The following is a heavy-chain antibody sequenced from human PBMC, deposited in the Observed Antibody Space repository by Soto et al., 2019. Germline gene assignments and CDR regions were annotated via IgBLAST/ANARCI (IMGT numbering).Heavy chain of an antibody. CDR2: ISGSGGST. J-gene: IGHJ4*02. Sequence: EVQLLESGGGLVQPGGSLRISCAASGFTFSSYGITWVRQAPGKGLEWVSGISGSGGSTYYADSVKGRFTISRDNSKNTLSLQMNSLRVDDTAVYYCAQGLRGVGANSDYWCQGTLVTVSS. CDR1: GFTFSSYG. D-gene: IGHD1-26*01. CDR3: AQGLRGVGANSDY. V-gene: IGHV3-23*01.